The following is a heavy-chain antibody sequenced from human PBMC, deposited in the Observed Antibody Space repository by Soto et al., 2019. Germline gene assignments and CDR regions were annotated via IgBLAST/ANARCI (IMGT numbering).Heavy chain of an antibody. Sequence: QITLKESGPTLVKPTQTLTLTCTFSGFSLSTSRGGVGWVRQPPGKALEWLTFIYWDGDKRYSPSLKSRLTITKDTSKNLVVLTMTNMAPLDTATYYCTKSPQEGIVVGKYSQHWGQGTLVSVSS. J-gene: IGHJ1*01. D-gene: IGHD3-22*01. CDR2: IYWDGDK. CDR3: TKSPQEGIVVGKYSQH. V-gene: IGHV2-5*02. CDR1: GFSLSTSRGG.